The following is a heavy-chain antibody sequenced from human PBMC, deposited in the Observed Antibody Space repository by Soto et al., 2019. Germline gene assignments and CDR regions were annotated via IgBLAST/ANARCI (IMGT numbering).Heavy chain of an antibody. CDR3: APGSCSGAGCYTSPYFDY. J-gene: IGHJ4*02. CDR1: GFSLSSTEVG. CDR2: IYWDDDK. Sequence: QITLKESGPTLVKPTQTLTLTCTFSGFSLSSTEVGVGWFRQPPGKAPEWLALIYWDDDKRYSPSLKTRLTITKDTSKNQAVLTMTNVDPVDTATYSCAPGSCSGAGCYTSPYFDYWGQGILVTGSS. D-gene: IGHD2-2*02. V-gene: IGHV2-5*02.